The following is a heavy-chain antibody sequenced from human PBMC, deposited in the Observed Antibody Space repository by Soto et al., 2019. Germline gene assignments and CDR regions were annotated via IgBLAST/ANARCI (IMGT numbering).Heavy chain of an antibody. CDR1: GFTFSNYA. CDR3: AKDRGTWSPAREFYY. Sequence: EVQLLGSGGDLVQPGGSLRLSCVASGFTFSNYAMTWVRQTPGKGLEWVSSISASGSTTYYADSVRGRFTISRDSSKNTLFLQMNSLRAEDTAIYYCAKDRGTWSPAREFYYWGQGTLVTVSS. CDR2: ISASGSTT. V-gene: IGHV3-23*01. J-gene: IGHJ4*02. D-gene: IGHD6-13*01.